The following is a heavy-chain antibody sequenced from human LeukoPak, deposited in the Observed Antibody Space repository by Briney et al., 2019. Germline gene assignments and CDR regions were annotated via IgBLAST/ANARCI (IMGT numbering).Heavy chain of an antibody. D-gene: IGHD3-22*01. V-gene: IGHV4-39*07. J-gene: IGHJ4*02. CDR3: AKDRLGSDSSGYYYWDY. CDR2: IYYSGST. CDR1: GGSISSSSYY. Sequence: SETLSLTCTVSGGSISSSSYYWGWIRQPPGKGLEWIGSIYYSGSTYYNPSLKSRVTISVDTSKNQFSLKLSSVTAADTAVYYCAKDRLGSDSSGYYYWDYWGQGTLVTVSS.